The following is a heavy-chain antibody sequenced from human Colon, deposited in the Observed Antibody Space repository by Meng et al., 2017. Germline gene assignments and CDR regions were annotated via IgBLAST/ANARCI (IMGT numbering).Heavy chain of an antibody. D-gene: IGHD3-16*01. CDR2: ARIDYLNT. CDR3: ARDYWGSLDF. J-gene: IGHJ4*02. V-gene: IGHV4-61*08. Sequence: ELSPAVETSTYTTSVLLACSGASVRSAAHQVGGVRPPAGKGLELSGYARIDYLNTNYDPSLKSRVNVSLDTSKNQFSLNVRSVIAADTAVYYCARDYWGSLDFWGQGILVTVSS. CDR1: GASVRSAAHQ.